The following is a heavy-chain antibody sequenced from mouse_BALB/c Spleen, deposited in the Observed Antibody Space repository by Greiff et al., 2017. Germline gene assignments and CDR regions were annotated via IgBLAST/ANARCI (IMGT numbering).Heavy chain of an antibody. CDR2: ISNGGGST. CDR1: GFTFSSYT. J-gene: IGHJ4*01. D-gene: IGHD3-1*01. CDR3: ARQLGLRRDYYAMDY. Sequence: EVHLVESGGGLVQPGGSLKLSCAASGFTFSSYTMSWVRQTPEKRLEWVAYISNGGGSTYYPDTVKGRFTISRDNAKNTLYLQMSSLKSEDTAMYYYARQLGLRRDYYAMDYWGQGTSVTVSS. V-gene: IGHV5-12-2*01.